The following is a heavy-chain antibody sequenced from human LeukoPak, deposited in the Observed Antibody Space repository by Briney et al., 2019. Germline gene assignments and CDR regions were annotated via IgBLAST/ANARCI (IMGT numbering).Heavy chain of an antibody. J-gene: IGHJ4*02. D-gene: IGHD2-21*01. CDR1: GYTFTGYY. CDR2: INPNSGGT. Sequence: GASVKVSCKASGYTFTGYYMHWVRQAPGQGLEWMGQINPNSGGTNYAQKFQGRVTMARDTTISTAYMELSRLRSDDTAVYYCARILYCGGGDCYFDYWGQGTLVTVSS. CDR3: ARILYCGGGDCYFDY. V-gene: IGHV1-2*06.